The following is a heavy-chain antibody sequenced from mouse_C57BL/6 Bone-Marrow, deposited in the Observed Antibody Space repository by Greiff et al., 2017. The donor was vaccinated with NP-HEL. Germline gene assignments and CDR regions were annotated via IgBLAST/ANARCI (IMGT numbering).Heavy chain of an antibody. CDR3: ENYYGSSYGFAY. D-gene: IGHD1-1*01. CDR1: GYTFTSYW. V-gene: IGHV1-53*01. CDR2: INPSNGGT. Sequence: QVQLQQPGTELVKPGASVKLSCKASGYTFTSYWMHWVKQRPGQGLEWIGNINPSNGGTNYTEKFKSKATLTVDKSSSTSYMQLISLTSEDDAVYYCENYYGSSYGFAYWGQGTLVTVSA. J-gene: IGHJ3*01.